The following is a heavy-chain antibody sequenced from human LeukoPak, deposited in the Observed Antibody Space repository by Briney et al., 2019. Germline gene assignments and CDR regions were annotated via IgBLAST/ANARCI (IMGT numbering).Heavy chain of an antibody. CDR1: GFTFSSYS. V-gene: IGHV3-21*01. Sequence: GGSLRLSCAASGFTFSSYSMNWVRQAPGKGLEWVSSISSSSSYIYYADSVKGRFTISRDNAKNSLYLQMNSLRAEDTAVYYCARVLSGITMNQLGYWGQGTLVTVSS. CDR2: ISSSSSYI. CDR3: ARVLSGITMNQLGY. D-gene: IGHD3-22*01. J-gene: IGHJ4*02.